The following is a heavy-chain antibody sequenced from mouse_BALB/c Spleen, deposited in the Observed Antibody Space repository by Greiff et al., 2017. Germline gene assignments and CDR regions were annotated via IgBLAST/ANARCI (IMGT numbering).Heavy chain of an antibody. CDR1: GFTFSSYG. CDR2: INSNGGST. Sequence: EVKLMESGGGLVQPGGSLKLSCAASGFTFSSYGMSWVRQTPDKRLELVATINSNGGSTYYPDSVKGRFTISRDNAKNTLYLQMSSLKSEDTAMYYCARSSTMIWGQGTSVTVSS. V-gene: IGHV5-6-3*01. J-gene: IGHJ4*01. CDR3: ARSSTMI. D-gene: IGHD2-4*01.